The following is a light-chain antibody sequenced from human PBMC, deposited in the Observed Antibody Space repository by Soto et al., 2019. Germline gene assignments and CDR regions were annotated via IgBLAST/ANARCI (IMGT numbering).Light chain of an antibody. CDR3: QQYGSSPRLT. V-gene: IGKV3-15*01. CDR1: QSVRGN. J-gene: IGKJ4*01. Sequence: EIVMTQSPATLSVSPGERATLSCRASQSVRGNLAWYQQKPGQAPRLLIYGVSTKASGIPARFSGSGSGTEFTLTISSLQSEDFAVYYCQQYGSSPRLTFGGGTKVDIK. CDR2: GVS.